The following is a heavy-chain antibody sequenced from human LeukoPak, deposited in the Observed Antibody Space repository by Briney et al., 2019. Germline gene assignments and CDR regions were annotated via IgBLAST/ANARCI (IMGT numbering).Heavy chain of an antibody. CDR1: GNSISSGDYY. V-gene: IGHV4-61*02. D-gene: IGHD3-22*01. CDR2: IYTSGST. J-gene: IGHJ4*02. Sequence: SETLSLTCTVSGNSISSGDYYWSCIRPPAGKGLEGIGSIYTSGSTNYNPSLKSRVTISGDTSKNQFSLRLSSVTAADTAVYYCARASYSYDISGWVPFDYWGQGTLVTVSS. CDR3: ARASYSYDISGWVPFDY.